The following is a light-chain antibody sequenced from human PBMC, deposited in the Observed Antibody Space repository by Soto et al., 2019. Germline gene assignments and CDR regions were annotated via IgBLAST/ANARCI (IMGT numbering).Light chain of an antibody. CDR1: QSVDNS. CDR2: AAS. CDR3: QMYNNWPPRYT. V-gene: IGKV3-15*01. Sequence: EIVMTQSPATLSVSPGERATLSCRASQSVDNSLAWYQKRPGQPPRLLIYAASTRATDTPVRFSGSGFGTEFTLTISSLQPEDFAVYYCQMYNNWPPRYTFGPGTKVDIK. J-gene: IGKJ2*01.